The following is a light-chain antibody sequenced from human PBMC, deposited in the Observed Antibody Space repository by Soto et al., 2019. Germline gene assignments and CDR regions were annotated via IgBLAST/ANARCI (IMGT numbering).Light chain of an antibody. Sequence: EIVLTQAPATLSLSPGESATLSCRAGQSISSNLGWYQLKPGQAPRLLIYAASTRATGIPARCSGSGSGTEFNLTISALQSEDFAVYYGQQYSSWPLTFGGGTKMELK. J-gene: IGKJ4*01. CDR2: AAS. CDR3: QQYSSWPLT. CDR1: QSISSN. V-gene: IGKV3-15*01.